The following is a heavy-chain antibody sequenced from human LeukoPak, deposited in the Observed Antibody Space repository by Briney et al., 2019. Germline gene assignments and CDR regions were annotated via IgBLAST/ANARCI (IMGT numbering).Heavy chain of an antibody. D-gene: IGHD2-2*01. CDR3: ARVNVVVPAAMRGWYFDL. CDR1: GGTFSSHA. CDR2: IIPIFGTA. J-gene: IGHJ2*01. V-gene: IGHV1-69*13. Sequence: ASVKVSCKASGGTFSSHAISWVRQAPGQGLEWMGGIIPIFGTANYAQKFQGRVTITADESTSTAYMELSSLRSEDTAVYYCARVNVVVPAAMRGWYFDLWGRGTLVTVSS.